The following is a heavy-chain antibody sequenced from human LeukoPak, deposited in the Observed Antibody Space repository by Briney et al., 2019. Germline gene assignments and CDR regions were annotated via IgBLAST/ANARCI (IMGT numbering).Heavy chain of an antibody. V-gene: IGHV5-51*01. CDR2: IYPGDSDT. CDR3: ARRTYCGGDCYVDY. J-gene: IGHJ4*02. D-gene: IGHD2-21*02. Sequence: GESLKISCKGSGYNFTNYWIGWVRQMSGKGLEWMGVIYPGDSDTTYSPSFQGQVTISADKSISTAYLQWSSLKASDTAMYYCARRTYCGGDCYVDYWGQGTPVTVSS. CDR1: GYNFTNYW.